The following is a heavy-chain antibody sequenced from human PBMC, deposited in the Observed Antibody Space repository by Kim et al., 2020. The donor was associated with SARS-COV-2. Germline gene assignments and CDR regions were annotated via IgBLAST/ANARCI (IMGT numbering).Heavy chain of an antibody. D-gene: IGHD2-21*01. J-gene: IGHJ3*01. CDR1: GYTFIRNA. CDR2: ISTANGGT. Sequence: ASVKVSCKASGYTFIRNAVHWVRQAPGQGLEWMGWISTANGGTSYSSRFQGRVTFTRDTSANTAYMELNSLTSEDTALFYCARDYGATYLSLSFDFWGQG. CDR3: ARDYGATYLSLSFDF. V-gene: IGHV1-3*04.